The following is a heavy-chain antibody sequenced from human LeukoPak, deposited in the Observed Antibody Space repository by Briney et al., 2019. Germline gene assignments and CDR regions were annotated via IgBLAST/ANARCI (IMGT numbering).Heavy chain of an antibody. J-gene: IGHJ6*02. CDR2: MNPNSGNT. CDR3: ASRRSGSFYYYGMDV. Sequence: GASVKVSCKASGYTFTSYDINWVRQATGQGLEWMGWMNPNSGNTGYAQKFQGRVTMTRNTSISTAYMELSSRRSEDTAVYYCASRRSGSFYYYGMDVWGQGTTVTVSS. D-gene: IGHD3-3*01. CDR1: GYTFTSYD. V-gene: IGHV1-8*01.